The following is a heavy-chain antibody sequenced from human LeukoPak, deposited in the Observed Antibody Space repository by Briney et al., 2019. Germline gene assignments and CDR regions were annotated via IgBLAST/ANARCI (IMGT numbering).Heavy chain of an antibody. J-gene: IGHJ4*02. Sequence: PGGSLRLSCAASGFTFSGFDMYWVRQAPGKGLEWVAVTSHDGSHTQHADSVKGRFTISRDNSKRTLFLQMNSLRPEDTAVYFCVKDRADQYSFDSCGQGTQFTLSS. CDR1: GFTFSGFD. CDR3: VKDRADQYSFDS. D-gene: IGHD4-11*01. CDR2: TSHDGSHT. V-gene: IGHV3-30*18.